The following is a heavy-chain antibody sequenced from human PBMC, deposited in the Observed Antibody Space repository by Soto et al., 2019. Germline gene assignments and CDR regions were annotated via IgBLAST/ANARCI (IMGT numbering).Heavy chain of an antibody. V-gene: IGHV4-34*01. CDR2: INHSGST. CDR1: GGSFSGYY. CDR3: ARSSTTGGYAFDI. Sequence: PSETLSLTCAVYGGSFSGYYWSWIRQPPGKGLEWIGEINHSGSTNYNPSLKSRVTISVDTSKNQFSLKLSSVTAADTAVYYCARSSTTGGYAFDIWGQGTMVTVSS. D-gene: IGHD1-1*01. J-gene: IGHJ3*02.